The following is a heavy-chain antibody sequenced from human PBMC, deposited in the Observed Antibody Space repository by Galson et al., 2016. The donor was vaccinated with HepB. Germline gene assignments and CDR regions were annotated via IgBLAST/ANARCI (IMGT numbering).Heavy chain of an antibody. J-gene: IGHJ4*02. Sequence: SLRLSCAASGFSFSRYHMNWVRQAPGKGLEWVSSISSSSTYRYYVDSVKGRFTISRDTAKNALYLQMNSLRVEDTALYYSARDPLTRGLGELDLFDFWGQGILVIVSS. D-gene: IGHD3-10*01. CDR1: GFSFSRYH. V-gene: IGHV3-21*01. CDR3: ARDPLTRGLGELDLFDF. CDR2: ISSSSTYR.